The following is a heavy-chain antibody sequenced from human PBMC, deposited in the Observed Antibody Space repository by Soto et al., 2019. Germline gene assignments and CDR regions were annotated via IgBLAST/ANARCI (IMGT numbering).Heavy chain of an antibody. V-gene: IGHV3-30*18. D-gene: IGHD5-18*01. J-gene: IGHJ5*02. CDR1: GFTFSSYG. CDR2: ISYDGSNK. CDR3: AKDWGERGYSYVATPDP. Sequence: QVQLVESGGGVVQPGRSLRLSCAASGFTFSSYGMHWVRQAPGKGLEWVAVISYDGSNKYYADSVKGRFTISRDNSKNTLYLQMNSLRAEDTAVYYRAKDWGERGYSYVATPDPWGQGTLVTVAS.